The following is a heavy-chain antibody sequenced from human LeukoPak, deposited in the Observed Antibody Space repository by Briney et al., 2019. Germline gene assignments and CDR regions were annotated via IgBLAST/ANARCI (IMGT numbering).Heavy chain of an antibody. CDR2: ISGSGGST. J-gene: IGHJ2*01. V-gene: IGHV3-23*01. Sequence: GGSLRLSCAASGFTFSSYAMSWVRQASGKGLKWVSAISGSGGSTYYADSVKGRFTISRDNSKNTLYLQMNSLRAEDTAVYYCAKGIAARVWYFDLWGRGTLVTVSS. D-gene: IGHD6-6*01. CDR1: GFTFSSYA. CDR3: AKGIAARVWYFDL.